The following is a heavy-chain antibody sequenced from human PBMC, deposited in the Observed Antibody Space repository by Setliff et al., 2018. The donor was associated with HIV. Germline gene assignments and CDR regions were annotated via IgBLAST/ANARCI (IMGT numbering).Heavy chain of an antibody. CDR3: ARGSTAVNYYYNHMDA. CDR1: GYTFTGYY. J-gene: IGHJ6*03. D-gene: IGHD2-2*01. Sequence: ASVKVSCKASGYTFTGYYMHWVRQAPGQGLEWMGRINPYSGDTNYAQKFQGRVTMTRDTSITTAYMELSRLTSDDTVVYYCARGSTAVNYYYNHMDAWGKGTTVTVSS. CDR2: INPYSGDT. V-gene: IGHV1-2*05.